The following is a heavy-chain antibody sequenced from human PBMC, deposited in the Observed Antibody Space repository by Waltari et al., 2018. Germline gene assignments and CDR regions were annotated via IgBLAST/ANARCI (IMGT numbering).Heavy chain of an antibody. D-gene: IGHD3-3*01. Sequence: QVQLVQSGAEVKKPGASVKVSCKASGYTFTNYGINWVRQAPGQGLEWMGWISAYNGNTNYAQKVQGRVTMTTDTSTSTVSMELTSLRSDDTAVFYCARDHKPYDFPSSYYNAMDVWGQGTTVTVSS. J-gene: IGHJ6*02. CDR1: GYTFTNYG. CDR2: ISAYNGNT. CDR3: ARDHKPYDFPSSYYNAMDV. V-gene: IGHV1-18*01.